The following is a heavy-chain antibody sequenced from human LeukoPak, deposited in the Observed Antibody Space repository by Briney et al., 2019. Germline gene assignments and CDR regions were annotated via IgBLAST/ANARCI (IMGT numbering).Heavy chain of an antibody. Sequence: DPGGSLRLSCAASGFTFSGYEMNWVRQVLGKGLEWDSCITTSSNTYYADSVRGRFTISRDNAKSSLYLQMNSLRADDTAIYYCARNAFDSWGQGTRVTVPS. V-gene: IGHV3-48*03. CDR2: ITTSSNT. J-gene: IGHJ3*01. CDR3: ARNAFDS. CDR1: GFTFSGYE.